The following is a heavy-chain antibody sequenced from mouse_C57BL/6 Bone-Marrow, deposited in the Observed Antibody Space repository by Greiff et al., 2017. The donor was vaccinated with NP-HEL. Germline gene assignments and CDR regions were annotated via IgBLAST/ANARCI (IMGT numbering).Heavy chain of an antibody. CDR3: ARSRNRPYYAMDY. V-gene: IGHV1-76*01. D-gene: IGHD2-14*01. Sequence: QVQLQQSGAELVRPGASVKLSCKASGYTFTDYYINWVKQRPGQGLEWIARIYPGSGNTYYNEKFKGKATLTAEKSSSTAYMQLSSLTSEDSAVYFCARSRNRPYYAMDYWGQGTSVTVSS. J-gene: IGHJ4*01. CDR1: GYTFTDYY. CDR2: IYPGSGNT.